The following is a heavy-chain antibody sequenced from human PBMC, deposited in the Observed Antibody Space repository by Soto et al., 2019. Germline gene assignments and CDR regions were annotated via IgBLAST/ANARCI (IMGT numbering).Heavy chain of an antibody. D-gene: IGHD3-9*01. Sequence: QVQLVESGGGVVQPGRSLRLSCAASGFTFSSYGMHWVRQAPGKGLEWVAVISYDGSNKYYADSVKGRVTISRDNSKNTLYLQMNSLRAEDTAEYYCAKDLGRAGYFDYWGQGTLVTVSS. V-gene: IGHV3-30*18. CDR3: AKDLGRAGYFDY. CDR1: GFTFSSYG. CDR2: ISYDGSNK. J-gene: IGHJ4*02.